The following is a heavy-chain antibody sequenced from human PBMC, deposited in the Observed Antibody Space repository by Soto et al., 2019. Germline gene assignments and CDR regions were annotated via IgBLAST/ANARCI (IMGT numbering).Heavy chain of an antibody. V-gene: IGHV1-2*04. CDR3: ARGTDTIFGVVTEGRWNGMDV. CDR1: GYTFTGYY. D-gene: IGHD3-3*01. J-gene: IGHJ6*02. CDR2: INPNSGGT. Sequence: ASVKVSCKASGYTFTGYYMHWVRQAPGQGLEWMGWINPNSGGTNYAQKFQGWVTMTRDTSISTAYMELSRLRSDDTAVYYCARGTDTIFGVVTEGRWNGMDVLGQGTTVTVSS.